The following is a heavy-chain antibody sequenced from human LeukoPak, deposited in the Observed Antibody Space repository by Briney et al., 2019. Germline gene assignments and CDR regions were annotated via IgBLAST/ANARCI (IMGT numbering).Heavy chain of an antibody. V-gene: IGHV3-30*02. D-gene: IGHD6-19*01. CDR3: AKGSSAGWYEYMDV. CDR1: GFIFSNSG. Sequence: PGGSLRLSCVASGFIFSNSGMHWVRQAPGKGLEWVSFIRYEGSRKYYADSVKGRFTISRDNSKNTLDLQMNSLRTGDTAVYYCAKGSSAGWYEYMDVWGKGTAVTVSS. CDR2: IRYEGSRK. J-gene: IGHJ6*03.